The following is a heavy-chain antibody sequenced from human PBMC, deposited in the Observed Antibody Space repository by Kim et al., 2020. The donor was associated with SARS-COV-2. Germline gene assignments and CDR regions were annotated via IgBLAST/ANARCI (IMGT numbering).Heavy chain of an antibody. CDR3: ARDGEGSGTYLDH. V-gene: IGHV3-30*07. Sequence: DSVKGRFTISRDTYSNPLSLQMDSLRTEDTAVYYCARDGEGSGTYLDHWGQGTLVTVSS. D-gene: IGHD3-10*01. J-gene: IGHJ4*02.